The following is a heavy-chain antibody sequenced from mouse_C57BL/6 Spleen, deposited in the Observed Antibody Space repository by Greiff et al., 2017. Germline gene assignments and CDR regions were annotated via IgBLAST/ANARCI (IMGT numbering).Heavy chain of an antibody. D-gene: IGHD1-1*01. CDR2: IDPSDSET. J-gene: IGHJ2*01. CDR1: GYTFTSYW. V-gene: IGHV1-52*01. CDR3: ALYYYGSLDY. Sequence: VQLQQSGAELVRPGSSVKLSCKASGYTFTSYWMHWVKQRPIQGLEWIGNIDPSDSETHYNQKFKDKATLTVDKSSSTAYMQLSSLTSEDSAVYYCALYYYGSLDYWGQGTTLTVSS.